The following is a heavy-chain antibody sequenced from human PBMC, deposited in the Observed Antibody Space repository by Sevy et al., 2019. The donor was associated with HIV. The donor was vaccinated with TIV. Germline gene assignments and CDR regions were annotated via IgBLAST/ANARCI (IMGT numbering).Heavy chain of an antibody. D-gene: IGHD2-15*01. CDR3: AGAISGDFDY. CDR2: TYYMSKWYF. CDR1: GDTVSSNNAA. J-gene: IGHJ4*02. Sequence: SQTLSLTCAISGDTVSSNNAAWNWIRQSPSRGLEWLGRTYYMSKWYFEYPPSVKSRITINPDTSKNQFSLQLNSVTPEDTAISYCAGAISGDFDYWGQGTLVTVSS. V-gene: IGHV6-1*01.